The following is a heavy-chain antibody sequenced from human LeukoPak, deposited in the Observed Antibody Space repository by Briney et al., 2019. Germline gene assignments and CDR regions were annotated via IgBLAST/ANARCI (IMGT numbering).Heavy chain of an antibody. CDR3: AKDQLSTGIVGATPLDY. J-gene: IGHJ4*02. D-gene: IGHD1-26*01. Sequence: GGSLRLSCAASGFTFSSYAMSWVRQAPGKGLEWVSAISGSGGRTYYADSVKGRFTISRDNSKNTLYLQMNSLRAEDTAVYYCAKDQLSTGIVGATPLDYWGQGTLVTVSS. CDR1: GFTFSSYA. V-gene: IGHV3-23*01. CDR2: ISGSGGRT.